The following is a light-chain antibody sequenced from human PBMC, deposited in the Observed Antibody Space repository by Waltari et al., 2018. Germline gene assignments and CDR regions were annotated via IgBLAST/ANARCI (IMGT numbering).Light chain of an antibody. CDR1: QSLVYSDGNTY. V-gene: IGKV2-30*01. Sequence: DVVMTQSPLSLPVTLGQPASISCRSSQSLVYSDGNTYLNWFQQRPGQTPRRLIYQVSNRDSGVPDRFSGSGSGTVFTLRISRVEAEDVAVYYCMQGTDWPYTFGQGTKLEIK. CDR3: MQGTDWPYT. CDR2: QVS. J-gene: IGKJ2*01.